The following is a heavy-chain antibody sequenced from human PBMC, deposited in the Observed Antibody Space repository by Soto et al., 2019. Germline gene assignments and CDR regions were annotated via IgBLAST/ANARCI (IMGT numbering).Heavy chain of an antibody. V-gene: IGHV1-18*01. CDR1: GYTFTSYG. J-gene: IGHJ4*02. CDR2: ISAYNGNT. D-gene: IGHD3-22*01. Sequence: QVQLVQSGAEVKKPGASVKVSCKASGYTFTSYGISWVRQAPGQGLEWMGWISAYNGNTNNAQKLQGRVTMTTDTSTSTAYMELRSLRSDDTAVYYCARDHYYYDSSGYSGYWGQGTLVTVSS. CDR3: ARDHYYYDSSGYSGY.